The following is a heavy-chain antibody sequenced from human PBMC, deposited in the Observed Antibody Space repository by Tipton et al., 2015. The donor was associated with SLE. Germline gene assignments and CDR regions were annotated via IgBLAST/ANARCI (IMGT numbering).Heavy chain of an antibody. CDR1: GGSFSGYY. CDR3: ARGELIEGFDP. Sequence: TLSLTCAVYGGSFSGYYWSWIRQPPGKGLEWIGEINHSGNTNYNPSLRSRVTISMDTSKSQFSLTLKSVTAADTAVYFCARGELIEGFDPWGQGTLVTVAA. D-gene: IGHD3-22*01. V-gene: IGHV4-34*01. J-gene: IGHJ5*02. CDR2: INHSGNT.